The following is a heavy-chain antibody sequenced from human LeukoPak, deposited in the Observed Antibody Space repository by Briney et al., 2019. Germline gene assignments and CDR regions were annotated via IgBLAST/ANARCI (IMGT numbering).Heavy chain of an antibody. Sequence: SETLSLTCAVYGGPFSGYYWSWIRQPPGKGPEWIGEINHSGSTNYNPSLKSRVTISVDTSKNQFSLKLSSVTAADTAVYYCARVWSSSWSFFDYWGQGTLVTVSS. V-gene: IGHV4-34*01. CDR2: INHSGST. CDR3: ARVWSSSWSFFDY. D-gene: IGHD6-13*01. J-gene: IGHJ4*02. CDR1: GGPFSGYY.